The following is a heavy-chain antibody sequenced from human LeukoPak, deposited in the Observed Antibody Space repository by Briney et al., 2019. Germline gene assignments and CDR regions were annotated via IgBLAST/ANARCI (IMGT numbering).Heavy chain of an antibody. V-gene: IGHV1-18*01. J-gene: IGHJ4*02. CDR3: ARDRGSSFYSLLDY. CDR2: IGAYKGNT. CDR1: GYTFTSYG. D-gene: IGHD6-13*01. Sequence: ASVKVSCKASGYTFTSYGTSWVRQAPGQGLEWMGWIGAYKGNTNYAQKLQGRVTMTTDTSTNTAYMELRSLRSDDTAVYYCARDRGSSFYSLLDYWGQGILVTVSS.